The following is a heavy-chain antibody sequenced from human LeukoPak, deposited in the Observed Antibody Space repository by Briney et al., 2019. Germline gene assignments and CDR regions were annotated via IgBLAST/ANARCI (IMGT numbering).Heavy chain of an antibody. Sequence: SETLSLTCTVSGGSISDSYWSWIRQPPGKGLEWIGKIHDSGITNYNPSLKSRVTFSVDTSKKQFSLNLNSVTAADTAVYYCARGGYMSNWFEHWGQGTPVTVSS. V-gene: IGHV4-59*01. J-gene: IGHJ5*02. D-gene: IGHD5-12*01. CDR1: GGSISDSY. CDR3: ARGGYMSNWFEH. CDR2: IHDSGIT.